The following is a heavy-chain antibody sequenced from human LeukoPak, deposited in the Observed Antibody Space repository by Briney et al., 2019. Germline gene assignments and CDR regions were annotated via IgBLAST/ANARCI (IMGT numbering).Heavy chain of an antibody. D-gene: IGHD3-10*01. V-gene: IGHV3-21*01. CDR2: ISSSSSYI. CDR3: ARSSYYYGSGSYLLPDAFDI. Sequence: GGSLRLSWAASGFTFSTYSMSWVRQAAGGGLEWVSSISSSSSYIYHADSVKGPFTISRDNAKNSMCLPMNSLRTEDTAVYYCARSSYYYGSGSYLLPDAFDIWGQGTMVTVSS. CDR1: GFTFSTYS. J-gene: IGHJ3*02.